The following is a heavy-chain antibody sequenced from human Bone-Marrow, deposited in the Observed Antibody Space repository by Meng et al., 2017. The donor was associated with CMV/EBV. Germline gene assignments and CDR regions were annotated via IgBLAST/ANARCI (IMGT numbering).Heavy chain of an antibody. CDR3: WSLLVGANGGEGGDDAFDI. D-gene: IGHD1-26*01. V-gene: IGHV1-69*02. CDR1: GGTFSSYT. CDR2: IIPILGIA. J-gene: IGHJ3*02. Sequence: SVKVSCKASGGTFSSYTISWVRQAPGQGLEWMGRIIPILGIANYAQKFQGRVTITADKSTSTAYMELSSLSSDDTAVYYCWSLLVGANGGEGGDDAFDIWGQGTMVTVSS.